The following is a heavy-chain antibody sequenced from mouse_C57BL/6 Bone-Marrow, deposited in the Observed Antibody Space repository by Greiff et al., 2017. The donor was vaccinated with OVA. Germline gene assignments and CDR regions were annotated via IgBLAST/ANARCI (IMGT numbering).Heavy chain of an antibody. CDR2: IYPGGGYT. CDR1: GYTFTNYW. CDR3: ARHVDYYAMDY. V-gene: IGHV1-63*01. J-gene: IGHJ4*01. Sequence: QVQLQQSGAELVRPGPSVKMSCKASGYTFTNYWIGWAKQRPGHGLEWIGDIYPGGGYTNYNEKFKGKATLTADKSSSTAYMQFSSLTSEDSAIYYCARHVDYYAMDYWGQGTSVTVSS.